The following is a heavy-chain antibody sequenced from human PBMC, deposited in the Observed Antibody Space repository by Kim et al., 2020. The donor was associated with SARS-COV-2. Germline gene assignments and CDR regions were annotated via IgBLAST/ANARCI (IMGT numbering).Heavy chain of an antibody. Sequence: GGSLRLSCAASGFTFSSYAMHWVRQAPGKGLEWVAVISYDGSNKYYADSVKGRFTISRDNSKNTLYLQMNSLRAEDTAVYYCARDRGVAVASPLDYWGQGTLVTVSS. D-gene: IGHD6-19*01. CDR3: ARDRGVAVASPLDY. CDR1: GFTFSSYA. J-gene: IGHJ4*02. CDR2: ISYDGSNK. V-gene: IGHV3-30*04.